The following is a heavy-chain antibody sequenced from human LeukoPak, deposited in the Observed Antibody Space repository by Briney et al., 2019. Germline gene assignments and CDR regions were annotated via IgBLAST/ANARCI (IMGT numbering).Heavy chain of an antibody. CDR2: IYYSGST. CDR1: GGSISSYY. D-gene: IGHD3-22*01. Sequence: SETLSLTCTVSGGSISSYYWSWIRQPPGKGLEWLGYIYYSGSTNYNPSLKSRVTISVDTSKNQFSLKLSSVTAADTPVYYCARDQSHYDSSGYYYPYFDYWGQGTLVTVSS. J-gene: IGHJ4*02. V-gene: IGHV4-59*01. CDR3: ARDQSHYDSSGYYYPYFDY.